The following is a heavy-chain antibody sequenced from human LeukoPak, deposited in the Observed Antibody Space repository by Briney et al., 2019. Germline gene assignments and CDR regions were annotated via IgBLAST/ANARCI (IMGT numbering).Heavy chain of an antibody. V-gene: IGHV3-33*06. CDR3: AKDRTVTTHDYYFDY. CDR2: IWYDGSNK. CDR1: GFTFSSYA. D-gene: IGHD4-17*01. Sequence: GGSLRLSCAASGFTFSSYAMSWVRQAPGKGLEWVAVIWYDGSNKYYADSVKGRFTISRDNSKNTLYLQMNSLRAEDTAVYYCAKDRTVTTHDYYFDYWGQGTLVTVSS. J-gene: IGHJ4*02.